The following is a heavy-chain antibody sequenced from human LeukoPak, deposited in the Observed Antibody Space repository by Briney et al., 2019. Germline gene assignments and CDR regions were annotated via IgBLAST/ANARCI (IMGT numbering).Heavy chain of an antibody. D-gene: IGHD3-10*01. CDR2: VFTSGST. CDR3: ARSFREQFTGFDP. Sequence: SETLSLTCTVSGGSISSGSYYWRWIRQPAGKGLEWIGRVFTSGSTDYNPSPKSRVTISLATSKNQFSLKLSSVTAADTAVYYCARSFREQFTGFDPWGQGTLVTVSS. J-gene: IGHJ5*02. V-gene: IGHV4-61*02. CDR1: GGSISSGSYY.